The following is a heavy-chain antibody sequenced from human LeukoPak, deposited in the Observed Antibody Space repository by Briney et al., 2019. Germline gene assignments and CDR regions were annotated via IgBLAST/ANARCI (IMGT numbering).Heavy chain of an antibody. V-gene: IGHV4-59*01. CDR1: GGSISSYY. Sequence: SETLSLTCTVSGGSISSYYWSWIRQPPGKGLEWIGYIYYSGSTNYNPSLKSRVTISVGTSKNQFSLKLSSVTAADTAVYYCARGPARGWFDPWGQGTLVTVSS. CDR3: ARGPARGWFDP. CDR2: IYYSGST. J-gene: IGHJ5*02. D-gene: IGHD2-2*01.